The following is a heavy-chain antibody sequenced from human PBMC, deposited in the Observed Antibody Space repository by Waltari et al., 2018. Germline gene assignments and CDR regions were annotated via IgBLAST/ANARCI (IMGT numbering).Heavy chain of an antibody. J-gene: IGHJ4*02. CDR3: ARSGYDFWSGYTSFDY. V-gene: IGHV1-3*01. D-gene: IGHD3-3*01. CDR2: INAGNGNT. CDR1: GYTFTSYA. Sequence: QVQLVQSGAEVKKPGASVKVSCKASGYTFTSYAMHWVRQAPGQRLEGMGWINAGNGNTKYSQKFQGRVTITRDTSASTAYMELSSLRSEDTAVYYCARSGYDFWSGYTSFDYWGQGTLVTVSS.